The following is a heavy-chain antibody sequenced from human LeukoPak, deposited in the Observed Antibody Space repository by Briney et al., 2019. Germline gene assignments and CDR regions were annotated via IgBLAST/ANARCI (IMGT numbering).Heavy chain of an antibody. Sequence: GGSLRPSCAASGFTFSSYAMHWVRQAPGKGLEWVAVISYDGSNKYYADSVKGRFTISRDNSKNTLYLQMNSLRAEDTAVYYCARVPPYSSGFLNGMDVWGKGTTVTVSS. CDR2: ISYDGSNK. D-gene: IGHD6-19*01. CDR3: ARVPPYSSGFLNGMDV. CDR1: GFTFSSYA. J-gene: IGHJ6*04. V-gene: IGHV3-30*04.